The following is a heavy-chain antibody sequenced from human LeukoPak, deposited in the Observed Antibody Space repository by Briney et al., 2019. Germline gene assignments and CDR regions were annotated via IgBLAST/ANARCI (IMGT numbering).Heavy chain of an antibody. CDR1: GGSISSSSYY. V-gene: IGHV4-39*07. Sequence: SETLSLTCTVSGGSISSSSYYWGWIRQPPGKGLEWIGSIYYSGSTYYNPSLKSRVTISVDTSKNQFSLKLSSVTAADTAVYYCARGMDTATADAFDIWGQGTMVTVSS. CDR3: ARGMDTATADAFDI. D-gene: IGHD5-18*01. CDR2: IYYSGST. J-gene: IGHJ3*02.